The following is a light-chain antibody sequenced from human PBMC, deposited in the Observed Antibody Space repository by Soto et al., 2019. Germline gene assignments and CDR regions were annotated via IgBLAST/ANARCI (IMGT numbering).Light chain of an antibody. CDR2: GAS. CDR3: QQHGSSPWT. J-gene: IGKJ1*01. Sequence: EIVLTQSPGTLSLSPGERATLSCRASQSVSSSYLAWYQQKPGQAPRLLIYGASSRATGIPDRFSGSGSGKDFTFTISRLEPKDFAVYYCQQHGSSPWTFGQGTKVDIK. CDR1: QSVSSSY. V-gene: IGKV3-20*01.